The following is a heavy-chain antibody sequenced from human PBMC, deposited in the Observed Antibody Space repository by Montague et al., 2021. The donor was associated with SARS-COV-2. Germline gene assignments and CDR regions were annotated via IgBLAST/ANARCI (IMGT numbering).Heavy chain of an antibody. CDR3: AKGDTSPGDY. CDR1: GFTFSTYG. V-gene: IGHV3-30*18. D-gene: IGHD5-18*01. Sequence: SLILSCAASGFTFSTYGMYWVRQAPVKGLEWVAVISFDGSNKYYXESVKGRFTISRDNSKNTVYLQMNSLRGEDTAVYYCAKGDTSPGDYWGQGTLVTVSS. J-gene: IGHJ4*02. CDR2: ISFDGSNK.